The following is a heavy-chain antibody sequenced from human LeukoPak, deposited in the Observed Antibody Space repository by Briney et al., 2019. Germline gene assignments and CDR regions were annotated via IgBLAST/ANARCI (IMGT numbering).Heavy chain of an antibody. J-gene: IGHJ4*02. CDR2: ISWNSGSI. Sequence: GGSLRLSCAASGFTFSSYSMNWVRQAPGKGLEWVSGISWNSGSIGYADSVKGRFTISRDNAKNSLYLQMNSLRAEDTALYYCAKDTGFGELLPYYFDYWGQGTLVTVSS. CDR3: AKDTGFGELLPYYFDY. CDR1: GFTFSSYS. V-gene: IGHV3-9*01. D-gene: IGHD3-10*01.